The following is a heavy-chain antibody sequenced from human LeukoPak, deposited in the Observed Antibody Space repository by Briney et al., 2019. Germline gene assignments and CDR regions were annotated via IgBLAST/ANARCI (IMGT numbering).Heavy chain of an antibody. CDR3: ARRSGSDALDI. CDR1: GYSFTSYW. CDR2: IYPGDSYT. V-gene: IGHV5-51*01. Sequence: KGGESLKISCKGSGYSFTSYWIAWVRQMPGKGLEWMGIIYPGDSYTTYSPSFQGQVTISADKSISTAYLQWRSLKASDTAMYYCARRSGSDALDIWGQGTMVTVSS. J-gene: IGHJ3*02. D-gene: IGHD3-10*01.